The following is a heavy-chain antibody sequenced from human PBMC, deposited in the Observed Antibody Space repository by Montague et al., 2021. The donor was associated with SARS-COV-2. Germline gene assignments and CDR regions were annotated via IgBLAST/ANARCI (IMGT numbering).Heavy chain of an antibody. CDR2: IYYSGST. Sequence: SETLSLTCTVSGGSISSSSYYWGWIRQPPGQGLEWIGSIYYSGSTYYTPSLRSRVTISVDTSKNQFSLKLSSVTAAATAVYYCARLGDILTGYYYWFDPWGQGTLVTVSS. CDR1: GGSISSSSYY. V-gene: IGHV4-39*01. J-gene: IGHJ5*02. D-gene: IGHD3-9*01. CDR3: ARLGDILTGYYYWFDP.